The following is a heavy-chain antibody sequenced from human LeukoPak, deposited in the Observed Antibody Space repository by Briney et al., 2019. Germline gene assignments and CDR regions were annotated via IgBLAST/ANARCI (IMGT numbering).Heavy chain of an antibody. CDR1: GGSISSSSYY. CDR2: IYYSGNT. D-gene: IGHD6-19*01. CDR3: ARSSGWFGRFDY. Sequence: SETLSLTCTVSGGSISSSSYYWGWIRQPPGKGLEWIGSIYYSGNTYYNPSLKSRVTISVDTSKNQFSLKVSSVIAEDAAVYYCARSSGWFGRFDYWGQGTLVTVSS. V-gene: IGHV4-39*01. J-gene: IGHJ4*02.